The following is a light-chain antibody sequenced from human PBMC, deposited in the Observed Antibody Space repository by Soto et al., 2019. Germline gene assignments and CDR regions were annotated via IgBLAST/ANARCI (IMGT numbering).Light chain of an antibody. CDR3: SSYTSSSTLVV. V-gene: IGLV2-14*01. Sequence: QSALTQPASVSGSPGQSITISCTGTSSDVGGYNYVSWYQQHPGKAPKLMIYEVSNRPSGVSNRFSGSKSGNTASLTISGLQPEVEADYYCSSYTSSSTLVVFGTGTKLTVL. J-gene: IGLJ1*01. CDR1: SSDVGGYNY. CDR2: EVS.